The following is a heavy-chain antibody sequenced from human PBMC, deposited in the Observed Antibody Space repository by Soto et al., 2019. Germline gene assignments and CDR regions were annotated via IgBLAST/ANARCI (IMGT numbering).Heavy chain of an antibody. CDR3: ARVWRIAVAGMVWYFDL. CDR2: IYHSGST. CDR1: GGSISSSNW. Sequence: QVQLQESGPGLVKPSGTLSLTCAVSGGSISSSNWWSWVRQPPGKGLEWIGEIYHSGSTNYNPYLKGGVTISVDKSKNQSSLKLSSVPAADTAVYYCARVWRIAVAGMVWYFDLWGRGTLGTVSS. D-gene: IGHD6-19*01. J-gene: IGHJ2*01. V-gene: IGHV4-4*02.